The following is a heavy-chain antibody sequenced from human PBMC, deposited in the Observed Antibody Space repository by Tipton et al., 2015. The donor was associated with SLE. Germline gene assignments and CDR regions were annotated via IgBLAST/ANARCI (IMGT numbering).Heavy chain of an antibody. CDR2: TYYRSKWYN. V-gene: IGHV6-1*01. Sequence: QLVQSGPEVKPSQTLSLTCAISGDSVSSNSAAWNWIRQSPSRGLEWLGRTYYRSKWYNDYAVSVKSRITINPDTSKNQFSLQLNSVTPEDTAVYYCAREDSSGWYLPHDAFDIWGQGTVVTVSS. CDR3: AREDSSGWYLPHDAFDI. CDR1: GDSVSSNSAA. D-gene: IGHD6-19*01. J-gene: IGHJ3*02.